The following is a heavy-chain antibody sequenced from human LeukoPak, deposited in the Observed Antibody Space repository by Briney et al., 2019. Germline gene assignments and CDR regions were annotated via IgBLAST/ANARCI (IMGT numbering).Heavy chain of an antibody. J-gene: IGHJ3*02. CDR2: ISYDGSNK. CDR3: ARATVTKGAAFDI. Sequence: PGRSLRLSCAASGFTFSSYAMHWVRQAPGKGLEWVAVISYDGSNKYYADSVKGRFTISRDNSKNTLCLQMNSLRAEDTAVYYCARATVTKGAAFDIWGQGTMVTVSS. D-gene: IGHD4-17*01. V-gene: IGHV3-30-3*01. CDR1: GFTFSSYA.